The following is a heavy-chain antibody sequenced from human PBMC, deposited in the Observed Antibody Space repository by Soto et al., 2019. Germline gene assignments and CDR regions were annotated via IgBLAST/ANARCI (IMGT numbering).Heavy chain of an antibody. CDR2: ISPSSTYI. CDR3: ARAASSGWYEADYFDC. V-gene: IGHV3-21*01. Sequence: LRLSCAASGFTFSSDWMHWVRQAPGKGLEWVSSISPSSTYIYYADSVKGRFTVSRDNANKSLYLQMNSLRAADTGVYYCARAASSGWYEADYFDCWGQGTLVTVSS. J-gene: IGHJ4*02. D-gene: IGHD6-19*01. CDR1: GFTFSSDW.